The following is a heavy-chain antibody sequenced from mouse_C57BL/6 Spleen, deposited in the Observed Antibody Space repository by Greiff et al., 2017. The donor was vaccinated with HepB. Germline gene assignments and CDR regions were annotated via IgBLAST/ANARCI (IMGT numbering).Heavy chain of an antibody. V-gene: IGHV1-66*01. Sequence: VQLVESGPELVKPGASVKISCKASGYSFTSYYIHWVKQRPGQGLEWIGWIYPGSGNTKYNEKFKGKATLTADTSSSTAYMQLSSLTSEDSAVYYCARTGDYGNDYFDYWGQGTTLTVSS. CDR3: ARTGDYGNDYFDY. J-gene: IGHJ2*01. D-gene: IGHD2-1*01. CDR2: IYPGSGNT. CDR1: GYSFTSYY.